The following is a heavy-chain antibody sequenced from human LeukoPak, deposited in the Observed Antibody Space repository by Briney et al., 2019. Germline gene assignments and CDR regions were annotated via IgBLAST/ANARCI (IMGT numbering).Heavy chain of an antibody. Sequence: SETLSLTCTVAGGSISSYYWSWIRQPPGKGLEWIGYIYYSGSTNYNPSLKSRVTISVDTSKNQFSLKLSSVTAADTAVYYCARERPLYSSSPDLDVWGQGTTVTVSS. CDR3: ARERPLYSSSPDLDV. CDR1: GGSISSYY. D-gene: IGHD6-13*01. J-gene: IGHJ6*02. V-gene: IGHV4-59*01. CDR2: IYYSGST.